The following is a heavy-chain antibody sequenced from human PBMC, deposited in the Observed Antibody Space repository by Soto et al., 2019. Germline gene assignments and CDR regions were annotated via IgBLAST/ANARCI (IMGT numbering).Heavy chain of an antibody. V-gene: IGHV4-34*01. Sequence: QVQLQQWGAGLLKPSETLSLTCAVYGGSFSGYYWSWIRQPPGKGLEWIGEINHSGSTNYNPTLKSLVPISVDTSKNQFVLNVIIVTAAETAVYYCATYRQDSSGYPRRPGYYFDYWGQGTLVTGSS. D-gene: IGHD3-22*01. CDR2: INHSGST. J-gene: IGHJ4*02. CDR3: ATYRQDSSGYPRRPGYYFDY. CDR1: GGSFSGYY.